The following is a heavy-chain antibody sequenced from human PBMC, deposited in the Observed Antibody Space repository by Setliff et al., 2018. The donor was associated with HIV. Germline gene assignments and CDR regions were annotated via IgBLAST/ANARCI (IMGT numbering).Heavy chain of an antibody. V-gene: IGHV4-39*01. Sequence: SETLSLTCTVSGGSMSSSGPGYYWGWVRQTPGGGLEWIGSVYYRGRTYYNPSLKSRVTISVDTSKNQLSLRLTPMAAADTAMYYCARSQPDTIFGVVTFDCWGQGKMVTVSS. CDR3: ARSQPDTIFGVVTFDC. CDR2: VYYRGRT. CDR1: GGSMSSSGPGYY. D-gene: IGHD3-3*01. J-gene: IGHJ4*02.